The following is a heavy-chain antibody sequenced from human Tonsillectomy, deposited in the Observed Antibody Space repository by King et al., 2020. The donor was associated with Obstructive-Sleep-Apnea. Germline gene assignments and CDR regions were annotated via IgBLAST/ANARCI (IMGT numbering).Heavy chain of an antibody. CDR1: GGTFSNYA. CDR3: ARNSNSWTGYETGYYYGMDV. V-gene: IGHV1-69*01. Sequence: VQLVQSGAEVKKPGSSVKVSCKASGGTFSNYAISWVRQAPGQGLEWMGGISPIFGTANYAQKFQGRVTITADESTSTAYMELSSLRSEDTAVYYCARNSNSWTGYETGYYYGMDVWGQGTTVTVSS. J-gene: IGHJ6*02. D-gene: IGHD3/OR15-3a*01. CDR2: ISPIFGTA.